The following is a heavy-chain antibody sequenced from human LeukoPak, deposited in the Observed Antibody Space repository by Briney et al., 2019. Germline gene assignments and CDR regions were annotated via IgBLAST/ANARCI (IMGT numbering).Heavy chain of an antibody. Sequence: PSETLSLTCAVSGVSIVSNYWWNWVRQSPGKGLEWIGQIHHSGSTIYNPSLKSRVTISVDKSRSQLSLKVDSVTAADSAVYYCAREGDAFDIWGQGTMVTVSS. CDR2: IHHSGST. CDR3: AREGDAFDI. J-gene: IGHJ3*02. V-gene: IGHV4-4*02. CDR1: GVSIVSNYW.